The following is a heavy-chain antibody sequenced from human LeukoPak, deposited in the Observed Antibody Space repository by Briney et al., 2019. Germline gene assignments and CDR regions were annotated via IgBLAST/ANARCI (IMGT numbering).Heavy chain of an antibody. J-gene: IGHJ5*02. Sequence: SETLSLTCTLSGGSISSYYWSWIRQPAGKGLEWIGRIYTSGSTNYNPSLKSRVTMSVDTSKNQFSLKLSSVTAADTAVYYCARGGYDFWSGSWFDPWGQGTLVTVSS. CDR1: GGSISSYY. D-gene: IGHD3-3*01. V-gene: IGHV4-4*07. CDR2: IYTSGST. CDR3: ARGGYDFWSGSWFDP.